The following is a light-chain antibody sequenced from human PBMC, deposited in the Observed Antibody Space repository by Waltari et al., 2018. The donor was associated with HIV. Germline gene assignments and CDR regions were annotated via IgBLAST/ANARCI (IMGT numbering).Light chain of an antibody. CDR2: EAS. CDR1: QDIKKH. J-gene: IGKJ1*01. CDR3: QQSADLWT. V-gene: IGKV1-33*01. Sequence: DIQMTQSPSSLSSYVGDTFTITCQASQDIKKHLNWYQQKPGKAPKVLISEASILESGVPSRFIGTGSGRDFSLTISSLQPEDVATYYCQQSADLWTFGQGTKVELK.